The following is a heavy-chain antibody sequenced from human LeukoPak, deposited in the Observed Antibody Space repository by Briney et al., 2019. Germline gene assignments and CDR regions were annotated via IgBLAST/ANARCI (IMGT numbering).Heavy chain of an antibody. J-gene: IGHJ4*02. CDR1: GYTFTSYG. D-gene: IGHD1-26*01. CDR2: INPSSGGT. V-gene: IGHV1-2*02. Sequence: ASVKVSCKASGYTFTSYGISWVRQAPGQGLEWLGWINPSSGGTKYAPKFQGRVTLTRDTSINTAYMELTSLRSDDTAMYYCAKEFPSGATRDLDYWGQGTLVTVSS. CDR3: AKEFPSGATRDLDY.